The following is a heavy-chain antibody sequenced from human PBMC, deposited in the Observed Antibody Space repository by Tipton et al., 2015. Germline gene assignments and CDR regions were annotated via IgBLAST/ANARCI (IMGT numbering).Heavy chain of an antibody. Sequence: SLRLSCAASGLTFSSFWMSWVRQAPGKGLEWVAHINPDGSGTYYVDSVKGRFTISRDNAKNSLYLQMNSLRAEDTAVYYCAKDLGWVGGFDYWGQGTLVTVSS. V-gene: IGHV3-7*03. CDR3: AKDLGWVGGFDY. J-gene: IGHJ4*02. D-gene: IGHD7-27*01. CDR2: INPDGSGT. CDR1: GLTFSSFW.